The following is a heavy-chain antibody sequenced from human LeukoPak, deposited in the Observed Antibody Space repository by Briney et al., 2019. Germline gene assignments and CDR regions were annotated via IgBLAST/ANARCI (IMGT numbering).Heavy chain of an antibody. CDR1: GFTFSSFS. CDR2: IGRTT. V-gene: IGHV3-23*01. CDR3: AKRGLYGTVPFYGMDV. Sequence: QPGGSLRLFCAASGFTFSSFSMSWVRQAPGKGLEYVSGIGRTTYYAESVKGRFTISRDNSKNTLFLQMNSLRAEDTAVYYCAKRGLYGTVPFYGMDVWGQGTTVTVSS. D-gene: IGHD2-8*02. J-gene: IGHJ6*02.